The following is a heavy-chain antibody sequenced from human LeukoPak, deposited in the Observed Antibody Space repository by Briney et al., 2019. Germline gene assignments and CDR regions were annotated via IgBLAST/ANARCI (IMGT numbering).Heavy chain of an antibody. CDR2: ISAYNGNT. Sequence: ASVKVSCKASGYTFTSYGISWVRQAPGQGLEWMGWISAYNGNTNYAQKLQGRVTMTTGTSTSTAYMELRSLRSDDTAVYYCARDLSIAAAGTNFDYWGQGTLVTVSS. CDR3: ARDLSIAAAGTNFDY. J-gene: IGHJ4*02. CDR1: GYTFTSYG. D-gene: IGHD6-13*01. V-gene: IGHV1-18*01.